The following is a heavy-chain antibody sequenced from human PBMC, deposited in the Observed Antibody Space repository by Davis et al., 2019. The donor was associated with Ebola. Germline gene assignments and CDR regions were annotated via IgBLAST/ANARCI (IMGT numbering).Heavy chain of an antibody. CDR2: IYYTGRT. D-gene: IGHD6-19*01. CDR3: ARAYTSGWSDY. J-gene: IGHJ2*01. CDR1: GGFISGHY. Sequence: SETLSLTCTVSGGFISGHYWSWIRQPPGKGLEWIGYIYYTGRTKYNTSLRSRVTMSVDRSKNQFSLSLNSVTAADTAVYFCARAYTSGWSDYWGRGTLVSVSS. V-gene: IGHV4-59*11.